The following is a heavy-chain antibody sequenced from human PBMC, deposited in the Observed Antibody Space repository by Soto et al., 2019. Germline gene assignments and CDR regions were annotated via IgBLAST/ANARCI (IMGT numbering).Heavy chain of an antibody. Sequence: SETLSLTCTVSGGSIASSYYYWGWIRQPPGKGLEWIGSMYYSGSSYYSPSLKSRVTIFVDTSKNQFSLELSSVTAADTAVYYCATGLNYFDYWGQGTLVTVSS. J-gene: IGHJ4*02. CDR3: ATGLNYFDY. V-gene: IGHV4-39*01. D-gene: IGHD2-21*02. CDR2: MYYSGSS. CDR1: GGSIASSYYY.